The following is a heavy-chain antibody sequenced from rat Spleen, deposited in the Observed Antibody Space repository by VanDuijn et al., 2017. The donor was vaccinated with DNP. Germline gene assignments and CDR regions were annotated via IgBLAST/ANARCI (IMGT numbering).Heavy chain of an antibody. CDR3: TTLNYYASLSGYFDY. CDR2: ISTGGGRT. D-gene: IGHD1-12*01. CDR1: GFTFSNYY. Sequence: EVQLVESGGGLVQPGNSLKLSCAASGFTFSNYYMAWVRQAPTKGLEWVAAISTGGGRTYYRDSVKGRFTISRDNAKSSLYLQMDSLRSEDTATYYCTTLNYYASLSGYFDYWGQGVMVTVSS. V-gene: IGHV5S23*01. J-gene: IGHJ2*01.